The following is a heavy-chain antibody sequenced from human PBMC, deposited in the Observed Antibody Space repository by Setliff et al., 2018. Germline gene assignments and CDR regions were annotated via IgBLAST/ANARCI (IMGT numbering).Heavy chain of an antibody. Sequence: PSETLSLTCTVSGGSIGSYYWSWIRQPPGKGLEWIGYIYTSGSTNYNPSLKSRVTISVDTSKNQFSLKVSSVTAADTAVYYCARLGTTIPTSGTWTYYYYYYMDVWGKGTTVTVSS. CDR3: ARLGTTIPTSGTWTYYYYYYMDV. CDR2: IYTSGST. D-gene: IGHD2-21*01. J-gene: IGHJ6*03. V-gene: IGHV4-4*08. CDR1: GGSIGSYY.